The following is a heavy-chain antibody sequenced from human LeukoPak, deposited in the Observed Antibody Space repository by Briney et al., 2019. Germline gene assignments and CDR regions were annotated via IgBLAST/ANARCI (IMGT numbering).Heavy chain of an antibody. CDR1: GGSISSYY. CDR3: ARVSPGPGGDYFDY. CDR2: IYYSGST. D-gene: IGHD3-10*01. V-gene: IGHV4-59*01. Sequence: PSETLSLTCTVSGGSISSYYWSWIRQPPGKGLEWIGYIYYSGSTNYNPSLKSRVTISVDTSKNQFSLKLSSVTAADTAVYYCARVSPGPGGDYFDYWGQGTLVTVSS. J-gene: IGHJ4*02.